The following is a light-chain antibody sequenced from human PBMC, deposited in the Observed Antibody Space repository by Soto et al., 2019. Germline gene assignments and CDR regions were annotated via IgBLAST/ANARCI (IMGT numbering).Light chain of an antibody. CDR1: RSVSNY. CDR2: DAI. Sequence: EILLRQSPASLSLAPGEGATLSCRGSRSVSNYLAWYQQKPGQPPRLLIYDAINRATGIPARFSGSGSGTDFTLTISSLEPEDFALYYCQQRTGWPRTFGQGTKVDIK. CDR3: QQRTGWPRT. V-gene: IGKV3-11*01. J-gene: IGKJ1*01.